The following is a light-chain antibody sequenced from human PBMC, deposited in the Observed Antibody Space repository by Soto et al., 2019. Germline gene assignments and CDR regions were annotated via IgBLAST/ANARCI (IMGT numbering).Light chain of an antibody. CDR1: QSISRS. J-gene: IGKJ2*01. CDR2: DAS. CDR3: HQYNSWPPGT. V-gene: IGKV3-15*01. Sequence: EIVLPQSPAILSVSPGESSTLSCRASQSISRSLAWYQQKPGQAPRLLISDASTRATGIPARFSGSGSGTEFTLTISSLQSEDFALYYCHQYNSWPPGTFGQGTKVDIK.